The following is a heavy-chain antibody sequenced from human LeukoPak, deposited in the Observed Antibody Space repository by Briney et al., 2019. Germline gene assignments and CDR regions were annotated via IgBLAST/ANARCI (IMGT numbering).Heavy chain of an antibody. CDR3: ARVVTYYDILPAFDI. J-gene: IGHJ3*02. V-gene: IGHV3-53*01. Sequence: GGSLRLSCAASGFTVSSNYISWVRQAPGKGLEWVSVIYSSGSTYYADSVKGRFTISRDNSKNSLYLQMNSLRAEDTAVYYCARVVTYYDILPAFDIWGQGTMVTVSS. D-gene: IGHD3-9*01. CDR2: IYSSGST. CDR1: GFTVSSNY.